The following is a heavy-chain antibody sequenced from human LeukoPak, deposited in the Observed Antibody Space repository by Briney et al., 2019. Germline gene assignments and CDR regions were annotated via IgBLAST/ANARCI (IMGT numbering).Heavy chain of an antibody. CDR1: GGSISSGGYY. CDR2: IYYSGST. CDR3: ARRVGRGVIITFDY. J-gene: IGHJ4*02. V-gene: IGHV4-31*03. Sequence: SQTLSLTCTVSGGSISSGGYYWSWIRQHPGKGLEWIGYIYYSGSTYYNPSLKSRVTISVDTSKNQFSLKLSSVTAADTAVYYCARRVGRGVIITFDYWGQGTLVTVSS. D-gene: IGHD3-10*01.